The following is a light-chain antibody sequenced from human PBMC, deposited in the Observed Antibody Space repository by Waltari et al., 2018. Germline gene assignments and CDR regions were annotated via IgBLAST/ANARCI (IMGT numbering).Light chain of an antibody. CDR1: QSVKNN. CDR3: QQYDRWPPLT. Sequence: ERVMMQSPPTLSVSPGERATLSCRASQSVKNNLAWYQQKPGQSPGLRIYTGSSRATGVPARLSGSGSGTEFTITIRSLQSEDFAVYYCQQYDRWPPLTFGGGTKVEIK. CDR2: TGS. J-gene: IGKJ4*01. V-gene: IGKV3-15*01.